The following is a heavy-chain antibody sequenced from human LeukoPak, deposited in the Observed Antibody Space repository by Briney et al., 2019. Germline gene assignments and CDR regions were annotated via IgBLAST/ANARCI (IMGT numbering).Heavy chain of an antibody. Sequence: GESLKISCKGSGYSFTSYWIGWVRRMPGKGLEWMGIIYPGDSDARYSPSFQGQVTISADKSISTAYLQWSSLKASDTAMYYCARQEKYYYDSSGYYLFDYWGQGTLVTVSS. V-gene: IGHV5-51*01. CDR3: ARQEKYYYDSSGYYLFDY. D-gene: IGHD3-22*01. CDR1: GYSFTSYW. CDR2: IYPGDSDA. J-gene: IGHJ4*02.